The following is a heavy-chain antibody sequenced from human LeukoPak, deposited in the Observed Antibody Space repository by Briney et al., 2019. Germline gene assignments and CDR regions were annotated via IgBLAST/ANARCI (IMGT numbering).Heavy chain of an antibody. J-gene: IGHJ6*02. CDR3: ARETYYYGSGSFSYYYGMDV. CDR2: ISAYNGNT. V-gene: IGHV1-18*01. D-gene: IGHD3-10*01. CDR1: GYTFTSYG. Sequence: GASVTVSCKASGYTFTSYGISWVRQAPGQGLEWMGWISAYNGNTNYAQKLQGRVTMTTDTSTSTAYMELRSLRSDDTAVYYCARETYYYGSGSFSYYYGMDVWGQGTTVTVSS.